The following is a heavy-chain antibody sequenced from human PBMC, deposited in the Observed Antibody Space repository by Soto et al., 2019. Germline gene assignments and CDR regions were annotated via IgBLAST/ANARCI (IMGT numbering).Heavy chain of an antibody. Sequence: GASVKVSCKASGYTFTSYDINWVRQATGQGLEWMGWMNPNSGNTGYAQKFQGRVTMTRNTSISTAYMELSSLRSEDTAVYYCASWYLGEHSGYDKYYYYYGMDVWGQGTTVTVSS. CDR1: GYTFTSYD. CDR2: MNPNSGNT. V-gene: IGHV1-8*01. D-gene: IGHD5-12*01. J-gene: IGHJ6*02. CDR3: ASWYLGEHSGYDKYYYYYGMDV.